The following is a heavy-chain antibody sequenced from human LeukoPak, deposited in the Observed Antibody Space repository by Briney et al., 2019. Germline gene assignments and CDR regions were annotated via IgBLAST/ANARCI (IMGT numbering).Heavy chain of an antibody. J-gene: IGHJ2*01. CDR2: IGGNGGST. CDR1: TFSFSSYA. Sequence: GGSLRLSCAASTFSFSSYAMSWVRQAPGKGLEWVSAIGGNGGSTYYAESVKGRFTISRDNSKKTLYLQMKNMRAEDTAVYYCAKGGPITTAGNWYFDLWGRGSLVTVSS. CDR3: AKGGPITTAGNWYFDL. D-gene: IGHD1-1*01. V-gene: IGHV3-23*01.